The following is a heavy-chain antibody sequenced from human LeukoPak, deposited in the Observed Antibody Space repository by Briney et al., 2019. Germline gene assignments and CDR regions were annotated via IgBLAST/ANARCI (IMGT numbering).Heavy chain of an antibody. V-gene: IGHV3-23*01. J-gene: IGHJ4*02. CDR2: INDSGGGT. Sequence: GGSLRLSCVASGFTFNNYAMRWVRQAPGKGLEWVSGINDSGGGTYYADSVKGRFTISRDTSKNTLYLEMNSLRAEDTAVYYCAKGEAVAAAGDFDYWGQGTLVTVPS. CDR1: GFTFNNYA. D-gene: IGHD6-13*01. CDR3: AKGEAVAAAGDFDY.